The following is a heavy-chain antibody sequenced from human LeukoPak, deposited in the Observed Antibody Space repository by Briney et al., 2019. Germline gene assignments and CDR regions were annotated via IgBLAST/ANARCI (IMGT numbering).Heavy chain of an antibody. J-gene: IGHJ5*02. CDR3: ARDIVVVVAATGGYWFDP. V-gene: IGHV1-69*04. CDR2: IIPILGIA. Sequence: GASVKVSCKASGGTFSSYAISWVRQAPGQGLEWMGRIIPILGIANYAQKFQGRVTITADKSTSTAYMELSSLRSEDTAVYYCARDIVVVVAATGGYWFDPWGQGTLVTVSS. CDR1: GGTFSSYA. D-gene: IGHD2-15*01.